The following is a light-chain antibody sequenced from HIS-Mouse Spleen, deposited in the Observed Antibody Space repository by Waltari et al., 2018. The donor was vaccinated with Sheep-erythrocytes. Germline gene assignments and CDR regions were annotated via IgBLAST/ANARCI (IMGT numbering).Light chain of an antibody. J-gene: IGLJ1*01. Sequence: QSALTQPRSVSGSPGQSVTISCTGTSSAVGGYNYVSWYQQHPGKAPKLMIYDVSKRPSGVPVRVSGSKSGNTASLTISGLQAEDEADYYCCSYAGSYNHVFATGTKVTVL. CDR1: SSAVGGYNY. CDR2: DVS. CDR3: CSYAGSYNHV. V-gene: IGLV2-11*01.